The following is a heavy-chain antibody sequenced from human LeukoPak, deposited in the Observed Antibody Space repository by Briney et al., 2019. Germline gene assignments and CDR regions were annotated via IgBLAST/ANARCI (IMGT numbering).Heavy chain of an antibody. CDR3: ARVLDLSKRGLDAFDI. D-gene: IGHD3-16*01. Sequence: SETLSLTCTVSGGSISSGGYYWSWIRQHPGKGLEWIGFIYYSGSTYYNPSLKSRVTISVDTSKNQFSLKLSSVTAADTAVYYCARVLDLSKRGLDAFDIWGQGTMVTVSS. CDR2: IYYSGST. J-gene: IGHJ3*02. V-gene: IGHV4-31*03. CDR1: GGSISSGGYY.